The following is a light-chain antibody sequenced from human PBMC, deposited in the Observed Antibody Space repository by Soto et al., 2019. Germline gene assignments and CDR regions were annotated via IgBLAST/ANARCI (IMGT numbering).Light chain of an antibody. CDR1: QSISSY. CDR2: GAS. J-gene: IGKJ4*01. CDR3: QQTRSYPST. V-gene: IGKV1-39*01. Sequence: DILITRSQSSLSASVGDRVTITCRASQSISSYLNWYQQKPGKAPNLLIYGASTLQSGVPSRFSGSGSGTDFTLTISSLQAEDFATYYCQQTRSYPSTFGGGTKVDIK.